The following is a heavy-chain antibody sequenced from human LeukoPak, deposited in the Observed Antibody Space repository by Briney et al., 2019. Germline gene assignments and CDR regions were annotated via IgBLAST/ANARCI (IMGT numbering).Heavy chain of an antibody. Sequence: SETLSLTCTVSGGSISSSSYYWGWIRQPPGKGLEWIGSIYYSGSTYYNPSLKSRVTISVDTSKNQFSLKLSSVTAADTAVYYCARDGRSYGYFDYWGQGTLVTVSS. V-gene: IGHV4-39*07. CDR2: IYYSGST. D-gene: IGHD5-18*01. CDR1: GGSISSSSYY. CDR3: ARDGRSYGYFDY. J-gene: IGHJ4*02.